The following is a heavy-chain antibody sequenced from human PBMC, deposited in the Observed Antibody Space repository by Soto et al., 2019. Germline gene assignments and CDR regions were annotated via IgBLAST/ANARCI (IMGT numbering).Heavy chain of an antibody. D-gene: IGHD4-4*01. CDR3: AKDSNKYSSSLRGRYFDY. V-gene: IGHV3-23*01. J-gene: IGHJ4*02. Sequence: PGGSLRLSCAASGFTFSSYAMTWVRQAPGKGLEWVSGISYSGVSTYYADSVKGRFTISRDNSKNTLYLQMNSLRAEDTAVYYCAKDSNKYSSSLRGRYFDYWGQGIGVTVSS. CDR2: ISYSGVST. CDR1: GFTFSSYA.